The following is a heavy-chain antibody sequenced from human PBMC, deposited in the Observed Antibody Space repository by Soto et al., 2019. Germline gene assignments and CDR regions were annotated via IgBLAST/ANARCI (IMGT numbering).Heavy chain of an antibody. Sequence: LSLTCAVSGYSISSGYYWGWIRQPPGKGLEWIGSIYHSGSTYNNPSLKSRVTISVDTSKNQFSLKLSSVTAADTAVYYCARVGGYGMDVWGQGTTVTVSS. CDR1: GYSISSGYY. CDR3: ARVGGYGMDV. J-gene: IGHJ6*02. V-gene: IGHV4-38-2*01. CDR2: IYHSGST. D-gene: IGHD3-10*01.